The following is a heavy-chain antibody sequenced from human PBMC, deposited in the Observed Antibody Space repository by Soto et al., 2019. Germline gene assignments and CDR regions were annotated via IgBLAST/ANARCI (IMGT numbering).Heavy chain of an antibody. Sequence: EVQLVETGGGLIQPGGSLRLSCAASGITVSTNYMSWVRQAPGKGLVWVSVIYSDGKTFYADSVKGRFTISRDNSQNTGSIQSNRLIAAGRAVLYGAGDGGGGYYDSSGYMAVWGQGTLVTVSS. V-gene: IGHV3-53*02. J-gene: IGHJ4*02. D-gene: IGHD3-22*01. CDR2: IYSDGKT. CDR3: AGDGGGGYYDSSGYMAV. CDR1: GITVSTNY.